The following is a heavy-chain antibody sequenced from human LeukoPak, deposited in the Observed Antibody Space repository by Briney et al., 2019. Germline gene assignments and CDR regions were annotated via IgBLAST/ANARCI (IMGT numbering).Heavy chain of an antibody. J-gene: IGHJ6*02. CDR3: SRDSLSSCGGDCYSGLDV. CDR2: VSGSGDRM. V-gene: IGHV3-23*01. D-gene: IGHD2-21*02. CDR1: GFTSSSYA. Sequence: SGGSLRLSCAASGFTSSSYALNWVRQAPGKGLEWVATVSGSGDRMYHADSVKGRFTISRDNSKNTLYLQMNSLRAEDTAVYYCSRDSLSSCGGDCYSGLDVWGQGTTVTVSS.